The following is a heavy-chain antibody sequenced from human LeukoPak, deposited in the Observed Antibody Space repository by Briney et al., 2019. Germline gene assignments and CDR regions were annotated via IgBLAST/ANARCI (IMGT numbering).Heavy chain of an antibody. D-gene: IGHD1-26*01. CDR2: IYYSGST. CDR1: GGSFSGYY. V-gene: IGHV4-34*01. J-gene: IGHJ5*02. CDR3: ARLLGRLSWFDP. Sequence: TSETLSLTCAVYGGSFSGYYWSWIRQPPGKGLEWIGSIYYSGSTYYNPSLKSRVTISVDTSKNQFSLKLSSVTAADTAVYYCARLLGRLSWFDPWGQGTLVTVSS.